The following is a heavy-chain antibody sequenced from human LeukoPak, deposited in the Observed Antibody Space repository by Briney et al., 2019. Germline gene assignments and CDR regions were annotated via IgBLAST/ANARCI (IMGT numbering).Heavy chain of an antibody. CDR1: GFTFSDYY. CDR2: ISSRGSTI. J-gene: IGHJ4*02. D-gene: IGHD3-22*01. V-gene: IGHV3-11*01. CDR3: ARDNAAQNYDSSGYYADY. Sequence: NSGGSLRLSCAASGFTFSDYYMSWIREAPGKGVEGVSYISSRGSTIYYADRVKGRFTISRDNAKNSLYLQMNSLRAEDTAVYYCARDNAAQNYDSSGYYADYWGQGPLVTVSS.